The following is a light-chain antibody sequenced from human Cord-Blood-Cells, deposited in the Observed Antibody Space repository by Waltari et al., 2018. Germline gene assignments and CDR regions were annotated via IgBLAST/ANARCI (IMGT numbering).Light chain of an antibody. J-gene: IGLJ3*02. Sequence: QSALTQPASVSGSPGQSITISCTGTSSDVGRSNLVSWYQQHPGKAPKLMIYEGSKRPSGVSNRFSGSKSGNTASLTISGLQAEDEADYYCCSYAGSSTFEVFGGGTKLTVL. CDR2: EGS. CDR3: CSYAGSSTFEV. V-gene: IGLV2-23*03. CDR1: SSDVGRSNL.